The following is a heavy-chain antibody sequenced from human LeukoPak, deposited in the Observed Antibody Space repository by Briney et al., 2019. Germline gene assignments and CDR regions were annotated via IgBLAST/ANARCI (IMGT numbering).Heavy chain of an antibody. CDR2: IRYDGSNK. V-gene: IGHV3-30*02. J-gene: IGHJ4*02. CDR1: GFTFSSYG. D-gene: IGHD3-10*01. CDR3: ARASITMVRGVINGGYLLDY. Sequence: AGGSLRLSCAASGFTFSSYGMHWVRQAPGKGLEWVAFIRYDGSNKYYADSVKGRFTISRDNSKNTLYLQMNSLRAEDTAVYYCARASITMVRGVINGGYLLDYWGQGTLVTVSS.